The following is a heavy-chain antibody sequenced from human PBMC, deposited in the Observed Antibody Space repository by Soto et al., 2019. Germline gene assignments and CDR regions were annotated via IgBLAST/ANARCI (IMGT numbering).Heavy chain of an antibody. V-gene: IGHV4-59*01. D-gene: IGHD3-22*01. CDR3: ARHFYDSDGYYSYDY. J-gene: IGHJ4*02. Sequence: SETLSLTCSVSGASISGYYWSWIRQPPGKGLEWIGYIYNSGSTNYNPSLKSRVTISVDTSKNQFSLKLGSVTAADTAVYYCARHFYDSDGYYSYDYRGQGALVTVSS. CDR2: IYNSGST. CDR1: GASISGYY.